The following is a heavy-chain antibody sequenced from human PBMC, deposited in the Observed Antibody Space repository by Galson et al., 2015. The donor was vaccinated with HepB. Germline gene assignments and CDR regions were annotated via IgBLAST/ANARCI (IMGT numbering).Heavy chain of an antibody. D-gene: IGHD3-3*01. CDR2: INLSGGA. CDR3: ARVLQPYYDFWSRSGSRYFDY. V-gene: IGHV4-34*01. Sequence: ETLSLTCAVYGGSLTGHYWSWIRQFPGKGLEWIGEINLSGGANYNPSLKSRVAMFVDTSKNHFSLTLTSVTTADTAIYYCARVLQPYYDFWSRSGSRYFDYWGQGTLVTVSS. CDR1: GGSLTGHY. J-gene: IGHJ4*02.